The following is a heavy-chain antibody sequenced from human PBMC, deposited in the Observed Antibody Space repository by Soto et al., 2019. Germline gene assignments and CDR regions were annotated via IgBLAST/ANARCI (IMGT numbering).Heavy chain of an antibody. V-gene: IGHV1-69*12. CDR2: IIPIFGTA. J-gene: IGHJ4*02. CDR1: GGTFSSYA. Sequence: QVQLVQSGAEVKKPGSSVKVSCKASGGTFSSYAISWVRQAPGQGLEWMGGIIPIFGTANYAQKFQGRVTITADESTSTAYMELSSLRSDDTAVYYCARVSLGAGWLQLSHFGYWGQGTLVTVSS. CDR3: ARVSLGAGWLQLSHFGY. D-gene: IGHD1-1*01.